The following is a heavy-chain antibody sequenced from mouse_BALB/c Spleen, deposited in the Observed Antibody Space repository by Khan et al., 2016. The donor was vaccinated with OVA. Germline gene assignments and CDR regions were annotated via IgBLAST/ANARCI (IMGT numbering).Heavy chain of an antibody. D-gene: IGHD2-14*01. V-gene: IGHV5-4*02. CDR1: GFTFSDYY. J-gene: IGHJ3*01. CDR2: ISDGGSYT. CDR3: ARGGYGAFAY. Sequence: EVELVESGGGLVKPGGSLKLSCAASGFTFSDYYMYWVRQTPEKRLEWVATISDGGSYTSYSDSVKGRFTIYRDNAKNNLYLQMSSLQSEDTAIYYCARGGYGAFAYWGQGTLVTVSA.